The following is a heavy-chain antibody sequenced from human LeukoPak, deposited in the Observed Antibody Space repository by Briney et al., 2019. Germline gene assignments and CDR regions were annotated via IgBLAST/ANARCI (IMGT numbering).Heavy chain of an antibody. CDR1: GSTFSSYG. CDR2: ISYDGSNK. Sequence: HTGGSLRLSCAASGSTFSSYGMHWVRQAPGKGLEWVAVISYDGSNKYYADSVKGRFTISRDNSKNTLYLQMNSLRAEDTAVYYCAKTPGYGDYDYFDYWGQGTLVTVSS. CDR3: AKTPGYGDYDYFDY. V-gene: IGHV3-30*18. J-gene: IGHJ4*02. D-gene: IGHD4-17*01.